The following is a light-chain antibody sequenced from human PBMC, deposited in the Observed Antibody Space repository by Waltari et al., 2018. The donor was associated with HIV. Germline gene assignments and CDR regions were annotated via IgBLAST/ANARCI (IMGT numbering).Light chain of an antibody. CDR3: EAWDGSLIGYV. Sequence: QSVLTQSPSASGTPGQRVTIYCSGSSSHIGSKTVNWYQQLPGTAPKLLIYSRDYGPPGVPDRSSGSYAGTSASLAISGLQSEDEADYYCEAWDGSLIGYVFGTGTKVTVL. V-gene: IGLV1-44*01. CDR2: SRD. CDR1: SSHIGSKT. J-gene: IGLJ1*01.